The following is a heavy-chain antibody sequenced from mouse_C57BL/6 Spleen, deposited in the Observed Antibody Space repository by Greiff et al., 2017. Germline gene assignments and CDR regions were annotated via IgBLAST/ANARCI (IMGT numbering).Heavy chain of an antibody. CDR3: ARAGYCDYDY. J-gene: IGHJ2*01. D-gene: IGHD2-13*01. CDR2: IYPNNGGT. V-gene: IGHV1-62-3*01. Sequence: VQLQQSGAELVKPGASVKMSCKASGYTFTGYWMHWVKQRPGRGLEWIGWIYPNNGGTKYNEKFKGKATLTADKSSSTAYMQLSSLTSEDSAVYYCARAGYCDYDYWGQGTTLTVAS. CDR1: GYTFTGYW.